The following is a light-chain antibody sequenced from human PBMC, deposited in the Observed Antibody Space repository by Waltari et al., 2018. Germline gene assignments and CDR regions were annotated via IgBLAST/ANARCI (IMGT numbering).Light chain of an antibody. V-gene: IGKV3-20*01. CDR1: QSVTFSY. Sequence: EIVLTQSPATLSLSPGESATLSCRASQSVTFSYLAWYQQKPGQAPRVLIYGASSRATGIPASFSGSGSGTDFTLTISRLEPEDFAVYYCQQYGSSPSTFGQGTKLEIK. J-gene: IGKJ2*01. CDR2: GAS. CDR3: QQYGSSPST.